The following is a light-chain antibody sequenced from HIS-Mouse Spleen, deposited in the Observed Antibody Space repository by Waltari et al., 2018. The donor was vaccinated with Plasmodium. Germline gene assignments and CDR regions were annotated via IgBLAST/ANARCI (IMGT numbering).Light chain of an antibody. J-gene: IGKJ2*01. V-gene: IGKV3-20*01. CDR1: QSVSSSY. CDR3: QQYGSSRYT. CDR2: GAS. Sequence: EIVLTHPPGPLSLSPGERATLSCRPSQSVSSSYLAWYQQKPGQAPRLLIYGASSSATGIPDRFSGSGSGTDFTLTISRLEPEDFAVYYCQQYGSSRYTFGQGTKLEIK.